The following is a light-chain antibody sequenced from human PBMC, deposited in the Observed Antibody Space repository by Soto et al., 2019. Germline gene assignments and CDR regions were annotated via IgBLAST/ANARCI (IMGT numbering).Light chain of an antibody. V-gene: IGKV3-15*01. Sequence: EIVMTQSPATLSVSPGERATLSCTASQSVSSNLAWYQQKPGQAPRRLIYVASTRTTGIPTSCSSRASRNDFPLTSSRLAAEVASDYYRQHRSYSLTFGRGTKVDIK. CDR3: QHRSYSLT. CDR2: VAS. CDR1: QSVSSN. J-gene: IGKJ4*01.